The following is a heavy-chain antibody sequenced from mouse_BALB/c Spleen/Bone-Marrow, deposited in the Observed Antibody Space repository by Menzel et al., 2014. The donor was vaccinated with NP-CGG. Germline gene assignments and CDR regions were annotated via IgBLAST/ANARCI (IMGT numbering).Heavy chain of an antibody. D-gene: IGHD1-1*01. CDR2: IDPANGNT. CDR3: ASYYYGSSRFAY. Sequence: EVQLQQSGAELVKPGASVKLSCTASGFNIKYTYMHWVKQRPEQGLEWIGRIDPANGNTKYDPKFQGKATITADTSSNTAYLQLSSLTSEDTAVYYCASYYYGSSRFAYWGQGTLVTVSA. CDR1: GFNIKYTY. J-gene: IGHJ3*01. V-gene: IGHV14-3*02.